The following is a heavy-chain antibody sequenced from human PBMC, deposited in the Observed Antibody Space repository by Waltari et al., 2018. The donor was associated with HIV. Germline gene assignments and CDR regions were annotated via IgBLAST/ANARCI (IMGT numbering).Heavy chain of an antibody. D-gene: IGHD5-18*01. Sequence: EVQLVESGGGLIQPGGSLRLSCVATGFTVRSKFMSWVSQAPGKGLEWVSVIYSGGSTYYADSVRGRFTISRDNSKNTVYLQMNSLRVEDTAVYYCASDQSRDTATGDLWGQGTLVTVSS. V-gene: IGHV3-53*01. CDR1: GFTVRSKF. CDR2: IYSGGST. J-gene: IGHJ5*02. CDR3: ASDQSRDTATGDL.